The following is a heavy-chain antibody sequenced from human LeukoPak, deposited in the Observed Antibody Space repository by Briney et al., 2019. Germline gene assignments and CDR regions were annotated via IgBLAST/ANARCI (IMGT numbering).Heavy chain of an antibody. CDR2: IYYSGST. Sequence: SETLSLTCTVSGGSISSGGYYWSWLRQHPGKGLEWIVYIYYSGSTYYNPSLKSRVTISVDTSKNQFSLKLSSVTAADTAVYYCARVQALTTVTIYYFDYWGQGTLVTVSS. CDR1: GGSISSGGYY. CDR3: ARVQALTTVTIYYFDY. J-gene: IGHJ4*02. D-gene: IGHD4-17*01. V-gene: IGHV4-31*03.